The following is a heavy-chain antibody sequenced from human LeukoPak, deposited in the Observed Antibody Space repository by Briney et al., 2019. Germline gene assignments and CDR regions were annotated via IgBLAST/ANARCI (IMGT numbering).Heavy chain of an antibody. Sequence: GGSLRLSCAASGFTFSSYAMSWVRQAPGKGLEWVSAISGSGGSTYYADSVKGRFTISRDNSKNTLYLQMNSLRAEDTAVYYCARCCSGDSHYYYGMDVWGQGTTVTVSS. J-gene: IGHJ6*02. V-gene: IGHV3-23*01. CDR2: ISGSGGST. D-gene: IGHD2-15*01. CDR3: ARCCSGDSHYYYGMDV. CDR1: GFTFSSYA.